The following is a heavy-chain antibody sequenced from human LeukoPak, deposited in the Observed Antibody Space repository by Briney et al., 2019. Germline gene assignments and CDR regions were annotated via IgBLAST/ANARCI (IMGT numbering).Heavy chain of an antibody. CDR2: IHPSGVT. D-gene: IGHD1-14*01. J-gene: IGHJ4*02. CDR3: ARTRVTVTTYYFDY. CDR1: GFSVTRDY. V-gene: IGHV3-53*01. Sequence: PGGSLRLSCAVSGFSVTRDYVNWVRQAPGKGREWVSLIHPSGVTNYADSVKGRFTISRDNSKNTLYLQMNSLRAEDAAVYYCARTRVTVTTYYFDYWGQGTLVTVSS.